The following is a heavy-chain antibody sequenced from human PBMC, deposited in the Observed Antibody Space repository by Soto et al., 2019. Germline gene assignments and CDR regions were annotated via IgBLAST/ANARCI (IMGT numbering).Heavy chain of an antibody. CDR1: GGSISSSAYY. V-gene: IGHV4-39*01. J-gene: IGHJ6*02. CDR2: IYYSGST. CDR3: ARGAGIGSSPPDV. D-gene: IGHD6-13*01. Sequence: QLQLQESGPGLVKPSETLSLTCTVSGGSISSSAYYWGWIRQPPGKGLEWIGSIYYSGSTFHHPSLKRRVPVSVDTSKNQRSLKLTSVTAADAAMYYCARGAGIGSSPPDVWGQGTTVTVSS.